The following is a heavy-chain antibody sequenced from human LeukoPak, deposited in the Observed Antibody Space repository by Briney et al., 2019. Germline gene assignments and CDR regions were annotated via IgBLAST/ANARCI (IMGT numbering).Heavy chain of an antibody. V-gene: IGHV4-34*01. CDR3: ARGPYLIHPHSRIAVAGYTDY. CDR2: INHSGST. CDR1: VGSYSGYY. D-gene: IGHD6-19*01. J-gene: IGHJ4*02. Sequence: PSETLSLTCAVYVGSYSGYYWSWIRQPPGKGLEWIGEINHSGSTNYNPSLKSRVTISVDTSKNQFSLKLSSVTAADTAVYYCARGPYLIHPHSRIAVAGYTDYWGQGTLVTVSS.